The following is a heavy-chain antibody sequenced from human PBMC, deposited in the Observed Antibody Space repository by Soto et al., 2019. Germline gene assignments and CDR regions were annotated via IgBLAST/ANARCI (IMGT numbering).Heavy chain of an antibody. CDR3: AREESSFRWLQFGDAFDI. Sequence: EVQLVESGGGLVQPGGSLRLSCAASGFTFSDHYMDWVRQAPGKGLEWVGRTRNKANSYTTEYAASVKGRFTISRDDSKNSLYLQMNSLKTEDTAVYYCAREESSFRWLQFGDAFDIWGQGTMVTVSS. J-gene: IGHJ3*02. CDR1: GFTFSDHY. CDR2: TRNKANSYTT. V-gene: IGHV3-72*01. D-gene: IGHD5-12*01.